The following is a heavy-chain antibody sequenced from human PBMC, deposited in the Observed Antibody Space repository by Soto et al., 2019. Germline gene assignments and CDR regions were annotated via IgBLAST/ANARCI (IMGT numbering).Heavy chain of an antibody. Sequence: GRSLRLSCVASGFTFSRYWMQLGRQAPGEGLVWVSRLNPDGSTTLYADSVKGRFTISRDNAKDTLNLQMNNLRAGDTAVYYCVRDLGIGGFADYWGQGILVTVS. D-gene: IGHD2-15*01. J-gene: IGHJ4*02. CDR2: LNPDGSTT. CDR1: GFTFSRYW. CDR3: VRDLGIGGFADY. V-gene: IGHV3-74*01.